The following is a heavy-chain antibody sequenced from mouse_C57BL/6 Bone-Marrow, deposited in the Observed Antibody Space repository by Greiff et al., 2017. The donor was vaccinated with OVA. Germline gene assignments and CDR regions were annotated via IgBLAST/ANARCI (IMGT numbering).Heavy chain of an antibody. J-gene: IGHJ1*03. CDR3: ASDYYGSSYDV. D-gene: IGHD1-1*01. CDR1: GYTFTSYW. V-gene: IGHV1-52*01. CDR2: IDPSDSET. Sequence: VQLQQPGAELVRPGSSVKLSCKASGYTFTSYWMHWVKQRPIQGLEWIGNIDPSDSETHYNQKFKDKATLTVDKSSSTAYMQLSSLTSEDAAVYYCASDYYGSSYDVWGTGTTVTVSS.